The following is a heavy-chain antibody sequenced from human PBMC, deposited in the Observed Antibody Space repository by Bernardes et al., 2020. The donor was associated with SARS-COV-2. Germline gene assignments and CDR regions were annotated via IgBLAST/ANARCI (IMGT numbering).Heavy chain of an antibody. D-gene: IGHD3-22*01. Sequence: ASMKVSCKASGYTFTGYYMHWVRQAPGQGLEWMGWINPNSGGTNYAQKFQGRVTMTRDTSISTAYMELSRLRSDDTAVYYCARGRPYDSRNGMDVWGQGTTVTVSS. CDR1: GYTFTGYY. CDR3: ARGRPYDSRNGMDV. CDR2: INPNSGGT. J-gene: IGHJ6*02. V-gene: IGHV1-2*02.